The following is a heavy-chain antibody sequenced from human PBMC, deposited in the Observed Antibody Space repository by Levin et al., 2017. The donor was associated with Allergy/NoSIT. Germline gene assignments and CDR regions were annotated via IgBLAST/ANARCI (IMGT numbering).Heavy chain of an antibody. Sequence: QPWGSLRLSCAASGFTFSSYAMHWVRQAPGKGLEWVAVISYDGSNKYYADSVKGRFTISRDNSKNTLYLQMNSLRAEDTAVYYCARVQVVVAATQPYFDYWGQGTLVTVSS. CDR2: ISYDGSNK. V-gene: IGHV3-30-3*01. D-gene: IGHD2-15*01. CDR3: ARVQVVVAATQPYFDY. CDR1: GFTFSSYA. J-gene: IGHJ4*02.